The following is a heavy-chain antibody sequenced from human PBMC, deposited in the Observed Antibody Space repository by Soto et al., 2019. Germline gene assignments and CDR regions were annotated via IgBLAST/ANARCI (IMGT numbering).Heavy chain of an antibody. CDR2: INHSGST. Sequence: SETLSLTCAVYGGSFSGYYWSWIRQPPGKGLEWVGEINHSGSTNYNPSLKSRVTISVDTSKNQFSLKLSSVTAADTAVYYCASRRSVVVPAAIWDWFDPWGQGTLVTVSS. V-gene: IGHV4-34*01. J-gene: IGHJ5*02. CDR3: ASRRSVVVPAAIWDWFDP. CDR1: GGSFSGYY. D-gene: IGHD2-2*01.